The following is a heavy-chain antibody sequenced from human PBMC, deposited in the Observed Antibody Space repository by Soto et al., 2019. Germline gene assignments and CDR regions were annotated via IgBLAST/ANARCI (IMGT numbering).Heavy chain of an antibody. CDR1: GGSFSDYY. V-gene: IGHV4-34*01. Sequence: SETLSLTCAVYGGSFSDYYWSWIRQPPGKGLEWIGEINHSGSTNYNPSLKSRVTISVDTSKNQFSLKLSSVTAADTAVYYCARGGGRDGYYFDYWGQGTLVTVSS. CDR3: ARGGGRDGYYFDY. D-gene: IGHD2-15*01. CDR2: INHSGST. J-gene: IGHJ4*02.